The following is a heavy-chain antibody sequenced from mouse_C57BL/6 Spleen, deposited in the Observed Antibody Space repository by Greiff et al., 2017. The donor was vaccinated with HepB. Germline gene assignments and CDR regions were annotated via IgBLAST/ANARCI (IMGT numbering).Heavy chain of an antibody. CDR3: TVYGNYEDYYAMDY. CDR1: GFNIKDDY. J-gene: IGHJ4*01. CDR2: IDPENGDT. V-gene: IGHV14-4*01. Sequence: EVKLQQSGAELVRPGASVKLSCTASGFNIKDDYMHWVKQRPEQGLEWIGWIDPENGDTEYASKFQGKATITADTSSNTAYLQLSSLTSEDTAVYYCTVYGNYEDYYAMDYWGQGTSVTVSS. D-gene: IGHD2-1*01.